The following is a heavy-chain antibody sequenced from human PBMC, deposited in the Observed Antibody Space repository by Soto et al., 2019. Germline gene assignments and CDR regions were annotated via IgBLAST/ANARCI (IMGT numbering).Heavy chain of an antibody. CDR1: GYTFIDYY. CDR2: IRPSGGGT. Sequence: ASVKVSCKASGYTFIDYYIQWVRQAPGQGLEWLGIIRPSGGGTEYAQSFQGRVTMTRDTSTSTVYMELTSLTSEDPAVYFCAREPKEGFYFDYWGQGTPVTVSS. V-gene: IGHV1-46*01. J-gene: IGHJ4*02. CDR3: AREPKEGFYFDY.